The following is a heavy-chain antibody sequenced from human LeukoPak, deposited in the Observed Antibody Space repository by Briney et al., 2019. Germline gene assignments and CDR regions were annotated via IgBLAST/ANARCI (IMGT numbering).Heavy chain of an antibody. Sequence: PGESLRLSCAASGFTFSSYALHWVRQAPGKGLEWVAAVSHDGTNEYYADSVKGRFTISRDISENTVYLQVNSLRVEDSAMYYCTRAAWAYCSSGSCPWGAFDVWGQGTLVTVSS. CDR3: TRAAWAYCSSGSCPWGAFDV. CDR1: GFTFSSYA. V-gene: IGHV3-30*04. J-gene: IGHJ3*01. D-gene: IGHD2-15*01. CDR2: VSHDGTNE.